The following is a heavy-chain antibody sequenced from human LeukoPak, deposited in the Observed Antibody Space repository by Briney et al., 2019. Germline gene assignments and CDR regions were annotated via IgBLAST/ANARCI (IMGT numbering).Heavy chain of an antibody. J-gene: IGHJ4*02. V-gene: IGHV1-46*01. Sequence: PGRSLRLSCAASGFSFSTYAMHWVRQAPGQGLEWVGRTDPSSGNIHYAKKFEGRLTVTRDTSTSTVYMDLSSLRFEDTAAYYCAREPTDGSCYFDYWGQGTLVTVSS. D-gene: IGHD3-10*01. CDR2: TDPSSGNI. CDR1: GFSFSTYA. CDR3: AREPTDGSCYFDY.